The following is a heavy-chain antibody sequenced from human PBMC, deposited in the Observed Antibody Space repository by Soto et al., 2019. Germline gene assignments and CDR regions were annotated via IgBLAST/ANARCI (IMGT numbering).Heavy chain of an antibody. V-gene: IGHV4-61*01. CDR2: VYYSGTT. CDR1: GGSVSDKTYY. Sequence: NPSETLSLTCSVSGGSVSDKTYYWSWIRQPPGKRLEWIGYVYYSGTTNYNPSLKSRVTISVDLSKNRLSLRLSSVTTADTALYYCARTTAVPNTLRSRYFFDYWGQGTLVTVSS. CDR3: ARTTAVPNTLRSRYFFDY. D-gene: IGHD4-17*01. J-gene: IGHJ4*02.